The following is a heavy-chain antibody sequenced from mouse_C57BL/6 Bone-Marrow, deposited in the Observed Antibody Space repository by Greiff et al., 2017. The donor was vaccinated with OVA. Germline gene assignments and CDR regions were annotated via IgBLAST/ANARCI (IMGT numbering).Heavy chain of an antibody. Sequence: VQGVESGAELARPGASVKLSCKASGYTFTSYGISWVKQRTGQGLEWIGEIYPRSGNTYSNEKFKGKATLTADKSSSTAYMELRSLTSEDSSVYFCARSDDGSPWLAWGQGTLVTVSA. D-gene: IGHD2-3*01. CDR1: GYTFTSYG. CDR3: ARSDDGSPWLA. J-gene: IGHJ3*01. CDR2: IYPRSGNT. V-gene: IGHV1-81*01.